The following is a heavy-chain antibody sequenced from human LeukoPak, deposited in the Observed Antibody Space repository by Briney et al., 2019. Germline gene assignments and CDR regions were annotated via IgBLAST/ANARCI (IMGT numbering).Heavy chain of an antibody. CDR1: GFTFSSYW. D-gene: IGHD3-16*02. Sequence: GGSLRLSCAASGFTFSSYWMHWVRQAPGKGLVWVSRINEDGSTTNYADSVKGRFTISRDNAKNTLYLQMNSLRAEDTAVYYCARGGGRMAITFGGVIAPGAFDIWGQGTMVTVSS. CDR3: ARGGGRMAITFGGVIAPGAFDI. CDR2: INEDGSTT. V-gene: IGHV3-74*01. J-gene: IGHJ3*02.